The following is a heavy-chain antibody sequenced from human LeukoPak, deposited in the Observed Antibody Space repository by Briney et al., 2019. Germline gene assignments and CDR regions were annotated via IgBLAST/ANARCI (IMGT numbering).Heavy chain of an antibody. J-gene: IGHJ6*02. CDR3: ARDAGPMIVARGEQYGMDV. CDR2: IIPILGIA. CDR1: GGTFSSYA. Sequence: ASVKVSCKASGGTFSSYAISWVRQAPGQGLEWMGRIIPILGIANYAQKFQGRVTITADKSTSTAYMELSSLRSEDTAVYYCARDAGPMIVARGEQYGMDVWGQGTTVTVSS. V-gene: IGHV1-69*04. D-gene: IGHD3-22*01.